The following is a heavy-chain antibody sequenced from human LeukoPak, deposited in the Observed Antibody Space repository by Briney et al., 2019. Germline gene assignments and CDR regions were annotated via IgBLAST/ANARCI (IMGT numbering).Heavy chain of an antibody. D-gene: IGHD3-22*01. CDR3: AKADYDSSGWYLDY. CDR2: ISGSGGST. CDR1: GFTFSSYA. Sequence: GGSLRLSCAASGFTFSSYAMSWVRQAPGKGLEWVSAISGSGGSTYYADSVKGRFTISRDNSKNTLYLQMNSLRAEDTAVYYCAKADYDSSGWYLDYWGQGTLVTVSS. J-gene: IGHJ4*02. V-gene: IGHV3-23*01.